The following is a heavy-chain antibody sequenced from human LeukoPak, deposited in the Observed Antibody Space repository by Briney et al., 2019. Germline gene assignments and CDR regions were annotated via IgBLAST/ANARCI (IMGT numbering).Heavy chain of an antibody. CDR1: GYTFTGYY. CDR2: INPNSGGT. D-gene: IGHD3-22*01. J-gene: IGHJ4*02. V-gene: IGHV1-2*02. Sequence: ASVKVSCKASGYTFTGYYMHWVRQAPGQGLEWMGWINPNSGGTNYAQKFQGRVTMTRDTSISTAYMELSRLRSDDTAVYYCARDRDYDSSGYYFDFLFDYWGQGTLVTASS. CDR3: ARDRDYDSSGYYFDFLFDY.